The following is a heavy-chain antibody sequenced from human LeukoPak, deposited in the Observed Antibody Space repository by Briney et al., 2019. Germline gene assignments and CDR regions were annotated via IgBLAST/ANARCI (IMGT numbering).Heavy chain of an antibody. CDR2: ISSSSSTI. CDR3: ARGKYDSSGYYKF. J-gene: IGHJ4*02. V-gene: IGHV3-48*01. D-gene: IGHD3-22*01. CDR1: GFTFSSYS. Sequence: GGSLRLSCAASGFTFSSYSMNWVRQAPGKGLEWVSYISSSSSTIYYVDSVKGRFTISRDNAKNSLYLQMNSLKAEDTAVYYCARGKYDSSGYYKFWGQGTLVTVSS.